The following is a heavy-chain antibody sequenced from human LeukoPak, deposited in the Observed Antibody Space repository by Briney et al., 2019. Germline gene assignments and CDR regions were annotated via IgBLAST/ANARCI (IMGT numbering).Heavy chain of an antibody. CDR2: IYTSGST. V-gene: IGHV4-4*07. CDR3: ARDAPSWFCGGDCYWVEDAFDT. Sequence: SEALSLTCTVSGGSISSYYWSWIRQPAGKGLEWIGRIYTSGSTNYNPSLKSRVTMSVDTSKNQFSLKLSSVTAADTAVYYCARDAPSWFCGGDCYWVEDAFDTWGQGTMVTVSS. D-gene: IGHD2-21*01. J-gene: IGHJ3*02. CDR1: GGSISSYY.